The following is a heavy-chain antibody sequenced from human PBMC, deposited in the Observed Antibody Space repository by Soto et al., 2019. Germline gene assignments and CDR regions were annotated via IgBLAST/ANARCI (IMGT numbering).Heavy chain of an antibody. Sequence: ASVKVSCKASGYTFTGYYMHWVRQAPGQGLEWVGWINPNSGGTNYAQKFQGRVTMTRDTSISTAYMELSRLRSDDTAVYYCARDLPDCSGGSCYPPYYYYGMDVWGQGTTVTVSS. V-gene: IGHV1-2*02. CDR1: GYTFTGYY. CDR3: ARDLPDCSGGSCYPPYYYYGMDV. D-gene: IGHD2-15*01. J-gene: IGHJ6*02. CDR2: INPNSGGT.